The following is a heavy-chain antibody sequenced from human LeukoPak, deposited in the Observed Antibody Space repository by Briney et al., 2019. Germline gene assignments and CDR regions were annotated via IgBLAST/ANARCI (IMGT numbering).Heavy chain of an antibody. CDR1: GFTFSSYA. J-gene: IGHJ6*02. CDR2: ISGSGDSS. CDR3: AKRGFCSSTTCSLYYYYDMDV. D-gene: IGHD2-2*01. Sequence: GASLRLSCAASGFTFSSYAMSWVRQAPGKGLEWVSTISGSGDSSYYADSVKGRFTISRDESKNTLYLQMNRLRAEDTAIYYCAKRGFCSSTTCSLYYYYDMDVWGQGTTVTVSS. V-gene: IGHV3-23*01.